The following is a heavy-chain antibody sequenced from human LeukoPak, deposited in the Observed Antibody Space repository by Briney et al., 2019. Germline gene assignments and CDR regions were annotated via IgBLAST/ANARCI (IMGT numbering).Heavy chain of an antibody. V-gene: IGHV1-18*01. CDR3: ARQVLIVGGKYGMYV. J-gene: IGHJ6*02. Sequence: ASVTDSCKASGYTFNRYSIRWVRQAPGQGLEWMGWISPYRGDTEYAQKIQGRVTMTTDTSTSTAYMELRSLRSDDTAVYYCARQVLIVGGKYGMYVWGQGTTVTVSS. D-gene: IGHD3-22*01. CDR2: ISPYRGDT. CDR1: GYTFNRYS.